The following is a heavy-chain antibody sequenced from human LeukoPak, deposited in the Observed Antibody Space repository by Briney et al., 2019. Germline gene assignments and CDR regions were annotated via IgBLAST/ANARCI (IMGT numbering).Heavy chain of an antibody. Sequence: GGSLRLSCGASGFNFSNYWMHWVRHVPEKGRVWVSHINTDGSSSTYGDSAKGRFIVSRDNAKNTLFLQMSSLRVEDTAVYYCSRGTAETAGIDFWGQGTLVTVSS. J-gene: IGHJ4*02. CDR1: GFNFSNYW. V-gene: IGHV3-74*03. CDR3: SRGTAETAGIDF. CDR2: INTDGSSS. D-gene: IGHD3-10*01.